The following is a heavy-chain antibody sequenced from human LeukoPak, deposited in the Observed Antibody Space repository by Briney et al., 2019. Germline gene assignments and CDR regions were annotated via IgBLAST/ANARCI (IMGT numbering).Heavy chain of an antibody. Sequence: SETLSLTCAVSGGSISSSNWWNWVRQPPGKGLEWIGEIYHSGSTNYNPSLKSRVTISVDTSKNQFSLTLRSVTAADTAVYYCARETEKQWQYWGQGTMATVSS. CDR3: ARETEKQWQY. J-gene: IGHJ3*01. D-gene: IGHD6-19*01. CDR1: GGSISSSNW. V-gene: IGHV4-4*02. CDR2: IYHSGST.